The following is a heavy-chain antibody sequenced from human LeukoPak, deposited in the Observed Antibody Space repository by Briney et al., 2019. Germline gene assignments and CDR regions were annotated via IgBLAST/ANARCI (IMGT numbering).Heavy chain of an antibody. Sequence: SETLSLTCTVSGGSISSYYWSWIRQPPGKGLEWIGYIYYSGSTNYNPSLKSRVTISVDTSKNQFSLKLSSVTAADTAVYYCARGGGVVWGSYRYTYYFDSWGQGTLVTVSS. CDR1: GGSISSYY. V-gene: IGHV4-59*01. J-gene: IGHJ4*02. D-gene: IGHD3-16*02. CDR3: ARGGGVVWGSYRYTYYFDS. CDR2: IYYSGST.